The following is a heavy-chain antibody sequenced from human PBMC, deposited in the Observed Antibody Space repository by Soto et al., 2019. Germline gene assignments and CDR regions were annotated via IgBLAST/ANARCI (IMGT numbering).Heavy chain of an antibody. J-gene: IGHJ6*02. V-gene: IGHV3-13*04. Sequence: EVQLVEFGGGLVQPGGSLRLSCAASGFNFRNYDMHWVRHVPGKGLEWVSAIGTIGDTYYRDSVQGRFTISREDAKYSLXXQMNSLPAGDTAVYYCAREIREAVGRGHGYYGIDVWGQGTTVTVSS. D-gene: IGHD6-13*01. CDR2: IGTIGDT. CDR3: AREIREAVGRGHGYYGIDV. CDR1: GFNFRNYD.